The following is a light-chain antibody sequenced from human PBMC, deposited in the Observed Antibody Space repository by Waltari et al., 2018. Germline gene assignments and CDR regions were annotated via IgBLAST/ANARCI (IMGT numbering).Light chain of an antibody. CDR1: QHLSSNI. Sequence: IVLTQSPGTLSLSPGDKASLSCKASQHLSSNILAWYRQKPGHPPGLLIHGAAKRAAGIPDTFSGSGSGTDFTLTISRLEAEDSAVYYCQQYGTSPYTFGQGTKVEIK. CDR2: GAA. V-gene: IGKV3-20*01. J-gene: IGKJ2*01. CDR3: QQYGTSPYT.